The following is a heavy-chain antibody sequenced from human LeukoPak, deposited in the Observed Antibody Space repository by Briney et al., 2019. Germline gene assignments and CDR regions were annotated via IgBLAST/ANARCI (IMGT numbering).Heavy chain of an antibody. V-gene: IGHV3-23*05. J-gene: IGHJ4*02. CDR3: AKGFHSGSFNELDY. D-gene: IGHD1-26*01. CDR1: GFTFNNYA. CDR2: FAMIDDII. Sequence: GGSLRLSCAGSGFTFNNYAMSWVRQAPGKGLEWVPGFAMIDDIIHYVDSVKGRFTISRDNSKNMLYLQMNSLRAEDTAVYYCAKGFHSGSFNELDYWGQGTLVTVSS.